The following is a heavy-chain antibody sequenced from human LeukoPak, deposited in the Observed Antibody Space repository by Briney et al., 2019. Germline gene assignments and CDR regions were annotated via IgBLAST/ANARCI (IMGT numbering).Heavy chain of an antibody. D-gene: IGHD3-10*01. V-gene: IGHV4-39*07. CDR3: ARLVRGVSDY. CDR2: IYYSGST. Sequence: PSETLSLTCTVSGGSISSSSYYWGWIRQPPGKGLEWIGSIYYSGSTNYNPSLKSRVTISVDTSKNQFSLKLSSVTAADTAVYYCARLVRGVSDYWGQGTLVTVSS. J-gene: IGHJ4*02. CDR1: GGSISSSSYY.